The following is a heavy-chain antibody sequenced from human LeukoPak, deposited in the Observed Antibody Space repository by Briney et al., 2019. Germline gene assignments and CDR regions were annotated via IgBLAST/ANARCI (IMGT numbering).Heavy chain of an antibody. CDR1: GFTLSSYA. CDR3: AKPLEKYTYGGNFDY. Sequence: GGSLRLSCEASGFTLSSYAMSWVRQAPGKGLAWVSVISSSADSKYYADSVKGRFTISRDNSKNTLYLQMNNLRAEDTAVYYCAKPLEKYTYGGNFDYWGQGSLVTVSS. D-gene: IGHD4-23*01. CDR2: ISSSADSK. V-gene: IGHV3-23*01. J-gene: IGHJ4*02.